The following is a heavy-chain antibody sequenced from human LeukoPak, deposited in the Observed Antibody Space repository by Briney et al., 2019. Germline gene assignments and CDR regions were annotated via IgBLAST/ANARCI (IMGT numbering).Heavy chain of an antibody. D-gene: IGHD5-18*01. Sequence: GESLQISCKGSGYSFSSYWIGWVRQMPGKGLEWMGIIYPGDSDTRYSPSFQGQVTISADKSISTAYLQWSSLKASDTAMYYCAGRGGYSYGFGEPAFDIWGQGTMVTVSS. CDR2: IYPGDSDT. V-gene: IGHV5-51*01. CDR3: AGRGGYSYGFGEPAFDI. CDR1: GYSFSSYW. J-gene: IGHJ3*02.